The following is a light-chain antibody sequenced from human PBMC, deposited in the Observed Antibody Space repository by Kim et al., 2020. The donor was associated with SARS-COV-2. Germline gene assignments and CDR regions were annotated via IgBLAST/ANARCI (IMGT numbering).Light chain of an antibody. V-gene: IGKV1-5*01. CDR1: QSIDKY. Sequence: SVGDRVTITCRASQSIDKYLARYQQKPGKAPDLLIYDVSILQSGVPSRFSGSRSGTEFTLTISSLQPDDSATYYCQEYDSTSGCTFGQGTKLEI. J-gene: IGKJ2*02. CDR2: DVS. CDR3: QEYDSTSGCT.